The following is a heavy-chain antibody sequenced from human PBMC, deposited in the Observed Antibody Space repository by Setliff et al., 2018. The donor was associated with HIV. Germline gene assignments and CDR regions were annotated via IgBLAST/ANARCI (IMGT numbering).Heavy chain of an antibody. CDR2: IWYDANNK. J-gene: IGHJ6*03. V-gene: IGHV3-33*06. D-gene: IGHD2-2*01. CDR1: GFTFSDHY. Sequence: SLRLSCAASGFTFSDHYMSWIRQAPGKGLEWVAVIWYDANNKYYADSVKGRFTISRDNSKNTLYLQMNSLRAEDTAVYYCAKEQVPAAIQFHYYYMDVWGKGTTVTVSS. CDR3: AKEQVPAAIQFHYYYMDV.